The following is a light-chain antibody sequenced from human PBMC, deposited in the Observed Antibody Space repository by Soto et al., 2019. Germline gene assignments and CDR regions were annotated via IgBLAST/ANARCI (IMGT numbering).Light chain of an antibody. CDR3: GSFTTNRIGV. CDR1: SSDFGDDKY. V-gene: IGLV2-14*01. CDR2: GVS. Sequence: QSALTQPASVSGSPGQSITMSCTGSSSDFGDDKYVTWYQQQPGKGPNLLIYGVSKRPSGVSNRFSGSKSGNTASLTISGXXXXXXXDYXCGSFTTNRIGVFGGGTKLTVL. J-gene: IGLJ3*02.